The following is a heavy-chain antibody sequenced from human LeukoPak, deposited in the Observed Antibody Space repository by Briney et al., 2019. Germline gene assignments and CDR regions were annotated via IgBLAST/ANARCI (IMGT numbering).Heavy chain of an antibody. CDR2: ISGSGGST. J-gene: IGHJ5*02. CDR3: AKDRTGYSYGYYNWFDP. CDR1: GFTFSSYA. D-gene: IGHD5-18*01. V-gene: IGHV3-23*01. Sequence: PGGSLRLSCAASGFTFSSYAMSWVRQAPGKGLEWVSAISGSGGSTYYANSVKGRFTISRDNSKNTLYLQMNSLRAEDTAVYYCAKDRTGYSYGYYNWFDPWGQGTLVTVSS.